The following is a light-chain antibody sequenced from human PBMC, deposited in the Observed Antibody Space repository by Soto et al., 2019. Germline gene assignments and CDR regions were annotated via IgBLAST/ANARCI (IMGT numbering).Light chain of an antibody. Sequence: DIQMTQSPSTLSASVGDRVTISCRASQTIRSWLAWYQQKPGKAPNLLIYSASSLGRGVPSRFSGSGSGTEFTLTISSLQPDDFATYYCQQNHSYPFTFGPGTKLDIK. J-gene: IGKJ3*01. CDR3: QQNHSYPFT. V-gene: IGKV1-5*03. CDR2: SAS. CDR1: QTIRSW.